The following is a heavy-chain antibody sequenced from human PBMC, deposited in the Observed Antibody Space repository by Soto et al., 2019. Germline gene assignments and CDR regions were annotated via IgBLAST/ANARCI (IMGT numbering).Heavy chain of an antibody. V-gene: IGHV3-7*03. CDR3: ARDHLILPAHDFFYGSDV. J-gene: IGHJ6*02. CDR2: IPQDGVDG. Sequence: PGGSLRLSCEVSGFIFSMYSMSWVRQTPGKGLEWVAKIPQDGVDGHYVDAVKGRFTISRDNGKNSLYLQMNNLRAEDTAVYYCARDHLILPAHDFFYGSDVWGRGATVTVSS. D-gene: IGHD2-21*02. CDR1: GFIFSMYS.